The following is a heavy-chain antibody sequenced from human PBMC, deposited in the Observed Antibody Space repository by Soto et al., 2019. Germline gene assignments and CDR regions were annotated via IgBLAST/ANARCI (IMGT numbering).Heavy chain of an antibody. CDR3: ARRGYLFGYYYMDV. V-gene: IGHV1-18*01. CDR2: SSAYNGNT. Sequence: GASVKVPCKASGYTFTSYGISWVRQAPGQGLEWMGWSSAYNGNTDYAHKVQGRVTMTTDTATSTAYRGRMGRGSDDAAVYYFARRGYLFGYYYMDVWGKGTTV. D-gene: IGHD3-22*01. J-gene: IGHJ6*03. CDR1: GYTFTSYG.